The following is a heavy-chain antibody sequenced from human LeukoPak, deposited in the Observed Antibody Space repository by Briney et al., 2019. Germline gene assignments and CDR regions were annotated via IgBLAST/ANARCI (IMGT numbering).Heavy chain of an antibody. V-gene: IGHV1-18*01. CDR3: ARLSYYYDSSGYCDY. Sequence: ASVKVSCKASGYTFTSYGISWVRQAPGQGLEWMGWISAYNGNTNYAQKLQGRVTMTTDTSTSTAYMELRSLRSDDTAVYYCARLSYYYDSSGYCDYWGRGTLVTVSS. D-gene: IGHD3-22*01. J-gene: IGHJ4*02. CDR2: ISAYNGNT. CDR1: GYTFTSYG.